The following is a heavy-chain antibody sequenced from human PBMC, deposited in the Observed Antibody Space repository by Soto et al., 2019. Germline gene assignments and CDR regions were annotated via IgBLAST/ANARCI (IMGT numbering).Heavy chain of an antibody. D-gene: IGHD3-9*01. CDR1: GFNLSHPW. CDR2: IKSKTDGGTA. CDR3: TTGIYYDILTGYHNVAY. V-gene: IGHV3-15*01. J-gene: IGHJ4*02. Sequence: EVQLVESGGDLVKPGGSLRLSCVASGFNLSHPWMTWVRQAAGKGLEWVGRIKSKTDGGTADYAAPVKGRATISRDDSKNTVYLQMNSLKTEDTAVYYCTTGIYYDILTGYHNVAYWGQGALVTVSS.